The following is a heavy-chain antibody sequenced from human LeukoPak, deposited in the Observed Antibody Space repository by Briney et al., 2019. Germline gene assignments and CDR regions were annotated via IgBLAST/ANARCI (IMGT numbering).Heavy chain of an antibody. J-gene: IGHJ6*02. CDR1: GCTFTGYY. CDR2: INPNSGGT. CDR3: ARVVPAANKNYYGMDV. D-gene: IGHD2-2*01. V-gene: IGHV1-2*02. Sequence: ASVKVSCKASGCTFTGYYMHWVRQAPGQGLEWMGWINPNSGGTNYAQKFQGRVTMTRDTSISTAYMELSRLRSDDTAVYYCARVVPAANKNYYGMDVWGQGTTVTVSS.